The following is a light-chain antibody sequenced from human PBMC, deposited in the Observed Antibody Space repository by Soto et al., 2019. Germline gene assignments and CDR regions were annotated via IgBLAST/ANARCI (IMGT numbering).Light chain of an antibody. CDR2: GAS. V-gene: IGKV3-15*01. Sequence: EIVMTQSPVTLSVSPGERATLSCRASQSVSSNLAWYQQQPGQAPRLLIYGASTRATGVPARFSGSGSGTEFALTISSLQSEDFAVYYCQHYNNWPPWTFGQGTKVEIK. J-gene: IGKJ1*01. CDR3: QHYNNWPPWT. CDR1: QSVSSN.